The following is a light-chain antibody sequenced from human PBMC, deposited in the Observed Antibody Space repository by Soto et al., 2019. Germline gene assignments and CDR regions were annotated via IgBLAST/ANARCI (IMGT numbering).Light chain of an antibody. CDR3: QQYYSLPLT. J-gene: IGKJ4*01. V-gene: IGKV4-1*01. Sequence: DIVMTQSPDSLAVSLGERATINCKSRQSVLYNSNNKNYLTWYQQKPGQPPKLLIYWASTRESGVPDRFSGSGSGTDFTLTISSLQAEDVAVYYCQQYYSLPLTFGGGTKVEIK. CDR2: WAS. CDR1: QSVLYNSNNKNY.